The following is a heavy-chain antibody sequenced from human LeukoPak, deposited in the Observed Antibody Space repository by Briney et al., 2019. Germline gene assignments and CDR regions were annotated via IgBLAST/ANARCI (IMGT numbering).Heavy chain of an antibody. CDR2: LFTNGTT. CDR3: ARDRPYYDKGDMDV. Sequence: GGSLRLSCAASGFSVSGHYMSWVRQAPGKGLQWVSILFTNGTTYYADSVRGRFAISRDSYRNTLYLHMTGLRADDAALYFCARDRPYYDKGDMDVWGQGTMVTVSS. CDR1: GFSVSGHY. D-gene: IGHD3-16*01. J-gene: IGHJ6*02. V-gene: IGHV3-53*01.